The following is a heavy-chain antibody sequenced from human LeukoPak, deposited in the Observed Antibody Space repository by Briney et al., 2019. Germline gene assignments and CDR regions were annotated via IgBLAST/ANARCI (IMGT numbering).Heavy chain of an antibody. D-gene: IGHD1-26*01. V-gene: IGHV1-3*03. CDR3: AREMLGAANNAFDI. Sequence: ASVKVSCKASGYTFSTYYVHWVRQAPGQRLEWMGWINAGNGNTKYSQEFQGRVTITRDTSASTAYMELSRLRSEDMAVYYCAREMLGAANNAFDIWGQGTMVTVSS. CDR2: INAGNGNT. CDR1: GYTFSTYY. J-gene: IGHJ3*02.